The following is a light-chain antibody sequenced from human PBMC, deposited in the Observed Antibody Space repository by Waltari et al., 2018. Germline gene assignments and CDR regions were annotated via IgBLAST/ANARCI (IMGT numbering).Light chain of an antibody. CDR2: GAS. Sequence: EIVLTQSPGTLSWSPGERATLSCRASQSVNNNYLAWYQQKPGQAPRLLIYGASTRATGIPDRFRGSGSGTDFTLTISRLEPEDFAAYYCQQYATSPEAFGGGTKVDIK. CDR3: QQYATSPEA. CDR1: QSVNNNY. V-gene: IGKV3-20*01. J-gene: IGKJ4*01.